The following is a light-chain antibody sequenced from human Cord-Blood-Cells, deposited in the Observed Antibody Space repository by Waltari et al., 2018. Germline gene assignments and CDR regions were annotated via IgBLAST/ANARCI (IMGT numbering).Light chain of an antibody. CDR2: DAS. CDR1: QSVSSSY. Sequence: EIVLTQSPATLSLSPGERATLSCGASQSVSSSYLAWYQQKPGLAPRLLIYDASSRATGIPDRFSGGGSGTDFTLTISRLEPEDFAVYYCQQYGSSPTFGQGTKVEIK. J-gene: IGKJ1*01. CDR3: QQYGSSPT. V-gene: IGKV3D-20*01.